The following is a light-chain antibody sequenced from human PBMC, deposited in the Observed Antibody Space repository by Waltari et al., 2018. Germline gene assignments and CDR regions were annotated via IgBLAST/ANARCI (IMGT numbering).Light chain of an antibody. CDR3: QHRSNWPLT. J-gene: IGKJ4*01. CDR1: QSVSNS. CDR2: DAS. Sequence: EIVLTQSPATLSLSPGERATLSCRPSQSVSNSLAWYQQKPGQTPRRLIYDASNRATGIPARFSGSGSGTDFTLTISSLEPEDFAVYYCQHRSNWPLTFGGGTRVEIK. V-gene: IGKV3-11*01.